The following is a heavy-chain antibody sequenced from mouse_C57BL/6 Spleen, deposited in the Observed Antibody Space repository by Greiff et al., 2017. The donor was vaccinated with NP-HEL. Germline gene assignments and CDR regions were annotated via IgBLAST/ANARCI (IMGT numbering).Heavy chain of an antibody. CDR3: TRVALYYDYDVGAY. J-gene: IGHJ3*01. D-gene: IGHD2-4*01. CDR2: ISSGGDYI. CDR1: GFTFSSYA. Sequence: EVKVVESGEGLVKPGGSLKLSCAASGFTFSSYAMSWVRQTPEKRLEWVAYISSGGDYIYYADTVKGRFTISRDNARNTLYLQMSSLKSEDTAMYYCTRVALYYDYDVGAYWGQGTLVTVSA. V-gene: IGHV5-9-1*02.